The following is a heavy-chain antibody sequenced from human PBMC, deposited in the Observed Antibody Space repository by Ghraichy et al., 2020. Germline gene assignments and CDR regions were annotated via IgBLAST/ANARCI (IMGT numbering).Heavy chain of an antibody. V-gene: IGHV3-30*03. CDR1: GFTFSSYG. J-gene: IGHJ6*02. D-gene: IGHD3-16*01. CDR3: TEDVGSYGSYYYYGMDV. CDR2: ISYDGSNK. Sequence: GGSLRLSCAASGFTFSSYGMHWVRQAPGKGLEWVAVISYDGSNKYYADSVKGRFTISRDNSKNTLYLQMNSLRAEDTAVYYCTEDVGSYGSYYYYGMDVWGQGTTVTVSS.